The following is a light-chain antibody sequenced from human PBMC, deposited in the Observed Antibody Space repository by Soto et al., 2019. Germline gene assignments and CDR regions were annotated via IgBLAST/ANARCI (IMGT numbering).Light chain of an antibody. J-gene: IGKJ5*01. CDR2: GAS. Sequence: EIVLTQSPGILSLSPGERASLSCGASQSISSSFLAWYQQKPGQAPRLLIYGASTSATGIPARFSGSGSGTEFTLTISSLQSEDFAVYYCQQRTRWPMTFGQGTRLEIK. V-gene: IGKV3-15*01. CDR3: QQRTRWPMT. CDR1: QSISSS.